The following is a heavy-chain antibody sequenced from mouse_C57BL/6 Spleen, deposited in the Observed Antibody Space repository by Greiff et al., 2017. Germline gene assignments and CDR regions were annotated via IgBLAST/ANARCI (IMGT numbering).Heavy chain of an antibody. CDR3: ARYYYDAWYFDV. CDR1: GYTFTSYW. D-gene: IGHD2-4*01. Sequence: QVQLQQPGAELVMPGASVKLSCKASGYTFTSYWMHWVKQRPGQGLEWIGEIDPSDSYTNYNQKFKGKSTLTVDKSSSTAYMQLSSLTSEDSAVYSCARYYYDAWYFDVWGTGTTVTVSS. CDR2: IDPSDSYT. V-gene: IGHV1-69*01. J-gene: IGHJ1*03.